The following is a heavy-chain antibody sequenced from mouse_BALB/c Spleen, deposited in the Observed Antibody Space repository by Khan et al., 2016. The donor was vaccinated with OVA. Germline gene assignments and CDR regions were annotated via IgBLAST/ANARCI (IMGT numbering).Heavy chain of an antibody. CDR3: ASYRYDYFDY. CDR1: GYTFTSYW. Sequence: QVRLQQSGAELARPGASVKLSRKSSGYTFTSYWMQWVKQRPGQGLEWIGAIYPGDGDTRYTQKFKGKATLTADKSSSTAYMQLSSLASEDSAVYYCASYRYDYFDYWGQGTTLTVSS. J-gene: IGHJ2*01. D-gene: IGHD2-14*01. CDR2: IYPGDGDT. V-gene: IGHV1-87*01.